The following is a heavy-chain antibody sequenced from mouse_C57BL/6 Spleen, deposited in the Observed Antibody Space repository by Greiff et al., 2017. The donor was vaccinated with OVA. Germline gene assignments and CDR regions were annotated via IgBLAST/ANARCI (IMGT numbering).Heavy chain of an antibody. V-gene: IGHV3-6*01. J-gene: IGHJ3*01. CDR2: ISYDGSN. CDR1: GYSITSGYY. Sequence: VQLQESGPGLVKPSQSLSLTCSVTGYSITSGYYWNWIRQFPGNKLEWMGYISYDGSNNYNPSLKNRISITRDTSKNQFFLKLNSVTTEDTATYYCATHYGSSYVAWFAYGGQGTLVTVSA. D-gene: IGHD1-1*01. CDR3: ATHYGSSYVAWFAY.